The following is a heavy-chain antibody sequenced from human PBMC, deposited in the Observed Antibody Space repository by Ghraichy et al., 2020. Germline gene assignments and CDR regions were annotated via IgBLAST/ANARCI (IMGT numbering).Heavy chain of an antibody. V-gene: IGHV6-1*01. CDR1: GDSVSSNSAA. CDR3: ARGIQLWLSEGSDYYYGMDV. Sequence: SQTLSLTCAISGDSVSSNSAAWNWIRQSPSRGLEWLGRTYYRSKWYNDYAVSVKSRITINPDTSKNQFSLQLNSVTPEDTAVYYCARGIQLWLSEGSDYYYGMDVWGQGTTVTVSS. CDR2: TYYRSKWYN. D-gene: IGHD5-18*01. J-gene: IGHJ6*02.